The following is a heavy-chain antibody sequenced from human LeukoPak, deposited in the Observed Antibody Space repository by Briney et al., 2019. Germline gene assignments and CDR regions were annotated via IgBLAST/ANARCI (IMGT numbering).Heavy chain of an antibody. CDR1: GFTFSNYD. Sequence: GGSLRLSCAASGFTFSNYDMTWVRQAPGKGLKWVSVISGSGGNTYYADSVKGRFTISRDNAKNSLFLHMNSLRPEDTALYYCATTNDIGNYYFDFWGQGSLVTVSS. V-gene: IGHV3-23*01. CDR3: ATTNDIGNYYFDF. J-gene: IGHJ4*02. CDR2: ISGSGGNT. D-gene: IGHD4-23*01.